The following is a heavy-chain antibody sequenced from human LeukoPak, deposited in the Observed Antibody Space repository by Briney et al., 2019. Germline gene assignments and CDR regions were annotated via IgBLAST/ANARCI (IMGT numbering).Heavy chain of an antibody. D-gene: IGHD3-10*01. Sequence: SETLSLTCTVSGGSISSGGYYWSWIRQHPGKGLEWIGYIYYSGSTCYNPSLKSRVTISVDTSKNQFSLKLSSVTAADTAVYYCARDYGSGSYDYWGQGTLVTVSS. CDR1: GGSISSGGYY. CDR3: ARDYGSGSYDY. V-gene: IGHV4-31*03. J-gene: IGHJ4*02. CDR2: IYYSGST.